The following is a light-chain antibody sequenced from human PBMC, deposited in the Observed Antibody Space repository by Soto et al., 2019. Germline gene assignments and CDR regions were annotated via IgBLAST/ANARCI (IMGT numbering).Light chain of an antibody. Sequence: EIVLTQSPGTLSLSPGERATLSCRASQSVSSSYLAWYKQKPGQAPRLLIYGASSRATGIPDRVSGSGSGTDFTLTISRLEPEDFAVYYCQQYGSSPGTVGQGTKVDIK. CDR2: GAS. J-gene: IGKJ1*01. CDR1: QSVSSSY. CDR3: QQYGSSPGT. V-gene: IGKV3-20*01.